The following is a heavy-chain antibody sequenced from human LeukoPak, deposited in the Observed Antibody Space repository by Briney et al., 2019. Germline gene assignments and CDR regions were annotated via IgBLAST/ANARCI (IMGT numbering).Heavy chain of an antibody. J-gene: IGHJ4*02. CDR2: IFYSGST. D-gene: IGHD6-19*01. CDR1: GGSVSGYY. Sequence: SETLPLTCTVSGGSVSGYYWSWLRQPPGKGLEWIGYIFYSGSTHYNPSLTNRVSISVDTSKNQYTLKLSSVTAADWALYYCTRGPGPGSSGKIDYWGQGTLVTASS. CDR3: TRGPGPGSSGKIDY. V-gene: IGHV4-59*02.